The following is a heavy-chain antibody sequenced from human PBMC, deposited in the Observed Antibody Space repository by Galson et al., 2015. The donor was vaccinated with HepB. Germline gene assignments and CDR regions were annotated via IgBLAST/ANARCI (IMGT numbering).Heavy chain of an antibody. CDR1: GFTFSDYY. CDR3: ARYYYDSSGHPLTDYYYGMDV. J-gene: IGHJ6*02. Sequence: SLRLSCAASGFTFSDYYMSWIHQAPGKGLEWVSYISSSSSYTHYADSVKGRFTISRDNAKNSLYLQMNSLRAEDTAVYYCARYYYDSSGHPLTDYYYGMDVWGQGTTVTVSS. D-gene: IGHD3-22*01. V-gene: IGHV3-11*06. CDR2: ISSSSSYT.